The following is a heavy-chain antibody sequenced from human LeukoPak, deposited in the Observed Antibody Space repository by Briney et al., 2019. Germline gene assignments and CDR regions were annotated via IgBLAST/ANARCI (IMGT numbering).Heavy chain of an antibody. J-gene: IGHJ5*02. CDR3: ARENSGLASS. CDR1: GFTFSGSA. D-gene: IGHD6-19*01. V-gene: IGHV3-73*01. Sequence: GSLKLSCAASGFTFSGSAMHWVRQASGNGPEWVGRIRSKANSYATAYAASVKGRFTISRDDSKNTAYLQMNSLKTEDTAVYYCARENSGLASSWGQGTLVTVSS. CDR2: IRSKANSYAT.